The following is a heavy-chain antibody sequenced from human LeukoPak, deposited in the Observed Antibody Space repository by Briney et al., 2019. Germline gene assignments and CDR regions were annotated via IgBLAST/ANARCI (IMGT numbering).Heavy chain of an antibody. Sequence: ASVKVSCKASGYTFTSYGISWVRQAPGQVLAWMGWISAYNGNTNYAQKLQGRVTMTTDTSTSTAYMELRSLRSDDTAVYYCARDSPYCSGGSCSPKLKYWGQGTLVTVSS. D-gene: IGHD2-15*01. CDR2: ISAYNGNT. CDR3: ARDSPYCSGGSCSPKLKY. CDR1: GYTFTSYG. V-gene: IGHV1-18*01. J-gene: IGHJ4*02.